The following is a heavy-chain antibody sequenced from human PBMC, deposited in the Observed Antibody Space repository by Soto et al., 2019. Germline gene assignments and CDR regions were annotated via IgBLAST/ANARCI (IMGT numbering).Heavy chain of an antibody. CDR1: GVTFSTYS. Sequence: RVSCGVAGVTFSTYSMNWVRKAPGKGLEWVSYISSSSSTIYYADSVKGRFTISRDNAKNSLYLQMNSLRAEDTAVYYCTRESPFDPWGQGTLVTVSS. V-gene: IGHV3-48*04. CDR2: ISSSSSTI. J-gene: IGHJ5*02. CDR3: TRESPFDP.